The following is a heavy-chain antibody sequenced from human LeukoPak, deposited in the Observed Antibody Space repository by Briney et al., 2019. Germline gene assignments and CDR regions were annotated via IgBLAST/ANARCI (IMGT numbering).Heavy chain of an antibody. V-gene: IGHV4-31*03. J-gene: IGHJ3*02. D-gene: IGHD6-6*01. CDR3: ARVRVAARPDDAFDI. CDR1: GGSISSGGYY. CDR2: IYYSGST. Sequence: SETLSLTCTVSGGSISSGGYYWSWIRQHPGKGLEWIGYIYYSGSTYYNPSLKSRVTISVDTSKNQFSLKLSSVTAADTAVYYCARVRVAARPDDAFDIWGQGTMATVSS.